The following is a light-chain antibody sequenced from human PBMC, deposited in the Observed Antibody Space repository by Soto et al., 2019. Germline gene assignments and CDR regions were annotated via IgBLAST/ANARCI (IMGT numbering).Light chain of an antibody. CDR1: QSISSW. CDR2: DAS. V-gene: IGKV1-5*01. Sequence: DIQMTQSPSTLSASVGDRVTITCRASQSISSWLAWYQQKPGKAPKLLIYDASSLESEVPSRFSGSGSGTEFTHTISSMQPDDFATYYCQQYNSYSSYTFGQVTKLEIK. CDR3: QQYNSYSSYT. J-gene: IGKJ2*01.